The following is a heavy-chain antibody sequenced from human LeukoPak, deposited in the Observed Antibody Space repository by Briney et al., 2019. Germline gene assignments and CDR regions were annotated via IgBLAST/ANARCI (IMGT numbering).Heavy chain of an antibody. D-gene: IGHD3-22*01. CDR1: GFTFSRYW. Sequence: GGSLRLSCEASGFTFSRYWMHWVRQAPGKGLVWVSRIKSDGKTNYADSVKGRFTISRDNAKNTVSLQMDSLRAEDTGVYYCARAPSKVGGYYPEYFRHWGQGTLVTVSS. V-gene: IGHV3-74*01. CDR3: ARAPSKVGGYYPEYFRH. CDR2: IKSDGKT. J-gene: IGHJ1*01.